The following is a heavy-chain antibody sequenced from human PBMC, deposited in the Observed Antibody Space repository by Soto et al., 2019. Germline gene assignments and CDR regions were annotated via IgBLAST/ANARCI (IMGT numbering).Heavy chain of an antibody. V-gene: IGHV3-53*01. D-gene: IGHD1-26*01. Sequence: DVQLVESGGGLVQPGGSLRLSCAISGFSVSSNYLSWVRQAPGKGLEWVSVHYSGGSTYYADSVQGRFTISRDKFNNTLYLQMRRVRAEDTAVYFCARHRHPRGTVGATSPLDPWGQGTQVTVSS. J-gene: IGHJ5*02. CDR1: GFSVSSNY. CDR2: HYSGGST. CDR3: ARHRHPRGTVGATSPLDP.